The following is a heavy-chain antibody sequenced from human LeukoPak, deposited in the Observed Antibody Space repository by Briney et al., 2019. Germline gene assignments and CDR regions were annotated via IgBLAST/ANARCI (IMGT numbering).Heavy chain of an antibody. CDR2: INPDSGGT. Sequence: ASVKVSCKASGYTFTGYYMHWVRQAPGQGLEWMGWINPDSGGTSYAQKFQGRVTMTRDTSISTAYMEVSSLRSDDTAVYYCARDDPGSPGWFDPWGQGTLVTVSS. CDR3: ARDDPGSPGWFDP. CDR1: GYTFTGYY. J-gene: IGHJ5*02. V-gene: IGHV1-2*02. D-gene: IGHD7-27*01.